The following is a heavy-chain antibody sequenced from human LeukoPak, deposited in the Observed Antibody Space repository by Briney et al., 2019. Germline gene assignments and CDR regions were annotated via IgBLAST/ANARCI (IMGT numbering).Heavy chain of an antibody. CDR1: GFTFSSYA. CDR2: ISGSGRST. D-gene: IGHD6-19*01. CDR3: AKDHLPGIVVADRDY. J-gene: IGHJ4*02. V-gene: IGHV3-23*01. Sequence: GGSLRLSCAASGFTFSSYAMTWVRQAPGKGLEWVSTISGSGRSTYYADSVKGRFTISRDNSKNTLYLQMNSLRAEDTALYYCAKDHLPGIVVADRDYWGQGTLVTVSS.